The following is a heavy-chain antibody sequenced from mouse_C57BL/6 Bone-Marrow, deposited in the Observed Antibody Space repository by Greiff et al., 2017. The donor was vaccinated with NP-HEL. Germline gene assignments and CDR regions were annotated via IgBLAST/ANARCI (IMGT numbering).Heavy chain of an antibody. Sequence: EVQRVESGEGLVKPGGSLKLSCAASVFTFSSYAMSWVRQTPEKRLEWVAYISSGGDYIYYADTVKGRFTISRDNARNTLYLQMSSLKSEDTAMYYCTRAGGTGWYFDVWGTGTTVTVSS. J-gene: IGHJ1*03. CDR2: ISSGGDYI. V-gene: IGHV5-9-1*02. CDR1: VFTFSSYA. D-gene: IGHD3-3*01. CDR3: TRAGGTGWYFDV.